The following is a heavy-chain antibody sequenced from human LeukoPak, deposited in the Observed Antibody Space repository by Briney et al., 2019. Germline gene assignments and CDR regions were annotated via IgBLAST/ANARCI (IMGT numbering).Heavy chain of an antibody. J-gene: IGHJ4*02. CDR2: ISSTYDI. D-gene: IGHD7-27*01. CDR3: ARDHNWGFDF. Sequence: GGSLRLSCAASGFIFSPYAMNWVRQAPGRGLEWVSYISSTYDIYYSDSVRGRFTISRDNAKNSVYLQMNSLRDEDTAVHYCARDHNWGFDFWGQGTLVAVSS. CDR1: GFIFSPYA. V-gene: IGHV3-48*02.